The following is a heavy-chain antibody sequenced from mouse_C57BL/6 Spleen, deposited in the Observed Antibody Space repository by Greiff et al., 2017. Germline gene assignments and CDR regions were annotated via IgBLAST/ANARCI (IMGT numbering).Heavy chain of an antibody. J-gene: IGHJ2*01. CDR1: GYSITSGYY. CDR2: ISYDGSN. V-gene: IGHV3-6*01. CDR3: ARGGPDLFDY. Sequence: ESGPGLVKPSQSLSLTCSVTGYSITSGYYWNWIRQFPGNKLEWMGYISYDGSNNYNPSLKNRISITRDTSKNQFFLKLNSVTTEDTATYYCARGGPDLFDYWGQGTTLTVSS.